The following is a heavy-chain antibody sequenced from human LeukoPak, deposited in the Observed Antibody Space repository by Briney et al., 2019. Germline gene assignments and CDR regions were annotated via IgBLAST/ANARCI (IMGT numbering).Heavy chain of an antibody. CDR3: ARDRESYYDSSGYWNAFDI. CDR1: GYTFTGYY. D-gene: IGHD3-22*01. CDR2: INPNSGGT. J-gene: IGHJ3*02. V-gene: IGHV1-2*02. Sequence: ASVKVSCKASGYTFTGYYMHWVRLAPGQGLEWMGWINPNSGGTNYAQKFQGRVTMTRDTSITTAYMELSRLRSDDTAVFYCARDRESYYDSSGYWNAFDIWGQGTMVTVSS.